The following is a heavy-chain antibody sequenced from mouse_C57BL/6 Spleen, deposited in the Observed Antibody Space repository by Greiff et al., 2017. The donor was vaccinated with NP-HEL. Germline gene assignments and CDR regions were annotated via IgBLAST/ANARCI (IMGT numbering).Heavy chain of an antibody. V-gene: IGHV1-64*01. D-gene: IGHD2-2*01. J-gene: IGHJ3*01. Sequence: QVQLQQPGAELVKPGASVKLSCKASGYTFTSYWMHWVKQRPGQGLEWIGMIHPISGSTNYNEKFKSKATLTVDKSSSTAYMQLSSLTSEDSAVYYCESYGYDDGLAYWGQGTLVTVSA. CDR1: GYTFTSYW. CDR2: IHPISGST. CDR3: ESYGYDDGLAY.